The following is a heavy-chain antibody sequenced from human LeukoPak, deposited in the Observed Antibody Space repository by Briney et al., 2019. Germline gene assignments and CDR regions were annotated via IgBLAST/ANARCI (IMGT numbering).Heavy chain of an antibody. V-gene: IGHV3-33*08. CDR1: GFTFSDYY. CDR2: IWYDGSNK. J-gene: IGHJ4*02. D-gene: IGHD2-15*01. CDR3: ARVVCSGGSCHFDY. Sequence: PGGSLRLSCAASGFTFSDYYMSWIRQAPGKGLEWVAVIWYDGSNKYYADSVKGRFTISRDNSKNTLYLQMNSLRAEDTAVYYCARVVCSGGSCHFDYWGQGTLVTVSS.